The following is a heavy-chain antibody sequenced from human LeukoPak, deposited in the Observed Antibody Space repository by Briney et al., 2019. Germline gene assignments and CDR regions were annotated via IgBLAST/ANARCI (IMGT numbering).Heavy chain of an antibody. CDR1: GYTFTRYG. CDR2: ISAYNGNT. J-gene: IGHJ4*02. CDR3: ARDAGISSGWHRELDY. V-gene: IGHV1-18*01. Sequence: ASVKVSCKASGYTFTRYGISWVRQAPGQGLEWMGWISAYNGNTNYAQKIQGRVTVTTDTSTSTAYMELRSLRSDDTAVYYCARDAGISSGWHRELDYWGQGTLVTVSS. D-gene: IGHD6-19*01.